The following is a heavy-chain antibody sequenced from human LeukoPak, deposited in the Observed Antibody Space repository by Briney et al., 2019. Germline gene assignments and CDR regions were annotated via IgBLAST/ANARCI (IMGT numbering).Heavy chain of an antibody. CDR1: GFTFSDYY. CDR2: ISSSGSTI. D-gene: IGHD6-19*01. CDR3: AREVPPGDSSGWSSFDY. J-gene: IGHJ4*02. Sequence: PGGSLRLSCAASGFTFSDYYMSWIRQAPGMGLEWVSYISSSGSTIYYADSVKGRFTISRDNAKNSLYLQMNSLRAEDTAVYYCAREVPPGDSSGWSSFDYWGQGTLVTVSS. V-gene: IGHV3-11*04.